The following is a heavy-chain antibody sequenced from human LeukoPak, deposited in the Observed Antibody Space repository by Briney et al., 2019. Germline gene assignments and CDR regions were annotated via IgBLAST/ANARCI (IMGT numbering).Heavy chain of an antibody. D-gene: IGHD6-13*01. CDR3: ARQHSSSWYGDAFDI. V-gene: IGHV1-8*03. J-gene: IGHJ3*02. CDR1: GYTFTSYD. Sequence: ASVKVSCKASGYTFTSYDINWVRQATGQGLEWMGWMNPNSGNTGYAQKFQGRVTITRNTSISTAYMELSSLRSEDTAVYYCARQHSSSWYGDAFDIWGQGTMVTVSS. CDR2: MNPNSGNT.